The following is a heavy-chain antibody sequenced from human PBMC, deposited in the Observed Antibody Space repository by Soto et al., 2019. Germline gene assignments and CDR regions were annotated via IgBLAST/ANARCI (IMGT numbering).Heavy chain of an antibody. V-gene: IGHV1-3*01. CDR1: GYTFTSYA. D-gene: IGHD4-17*01. CDR2: INAGNGNT. Sequence: ASVKVSCKASGYTFTSYAMHWVRQAPGQRLEWMGWINAGNGNTKYSQKFQGRVTITRDTSASTAYMELSSLRSEDTAVYYCARGPTVTHHYYYYYGMDVWGQGTTVTVSS. J-gene: IGHJ6*02. CDR3: ARGPTVTHHYYYYYGMDV.